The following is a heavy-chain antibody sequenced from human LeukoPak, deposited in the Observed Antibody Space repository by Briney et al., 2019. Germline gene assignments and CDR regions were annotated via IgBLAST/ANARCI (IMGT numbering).Heavy chain of an antibody. CDR2: VSYDGNNK. CDR1: EFIFSSYG. CDR3: ARGPNYFDY. J-gene: IGHJ4*02. Sequence: GALRLSCAASEFIFSSYGIHWVRQAPGKGLEWVAVVSYDGNNKYYADSVNGRFTISRDNSKNTLYLQMNSLRAEDTAVYYCARGPNYFDYWGRGALVTVSS. V-gene: IGHV3-30*03.